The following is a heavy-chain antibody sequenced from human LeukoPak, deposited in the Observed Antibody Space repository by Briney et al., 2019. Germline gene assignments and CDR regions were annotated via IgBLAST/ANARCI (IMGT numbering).Heavy chain of an antibody. CDR3: ARGMFHGYCTDY. D-gene: IGHD3-3*01. V-gene: IGHV3-74*01. Sequence: GGSLRLSCAASGFTFTNCWIHWVRQAPGKGLMWVSRIKSDGITTNYADSVKGRFTISRVNAKNTVYLQMNSLRAEDTAVYFCARGMFHGYCTDYWGQGTWVPVSS. CDR2: IKSDGITT. J-gene: IGHJ4*02. CDR1: GFTFTNCW.